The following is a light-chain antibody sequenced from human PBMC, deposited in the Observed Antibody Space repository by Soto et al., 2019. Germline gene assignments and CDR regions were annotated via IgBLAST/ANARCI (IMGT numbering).Light chain of an antibody. CDR2: GAS. J-gene: IGKJ1*01. V-gene: IGKV3-20*01. Sequence: EIVLTQSPGTLSLSPGKRVTLSCRASQSISSTYLAWYQQKPGQAPRLLIYGASSRATGIPDRFSRSGSGTDFTLTISILEPEDFSFYYCQQYDSPPRTFGQGTKVEVQ. CDR3: QQYDSPPRT. CDR1: QSISSTY.